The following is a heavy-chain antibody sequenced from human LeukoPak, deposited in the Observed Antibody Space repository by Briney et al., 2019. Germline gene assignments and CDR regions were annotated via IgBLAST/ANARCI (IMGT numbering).Heavy chain of an antibody. CDR1: GFIVSNNY. D-gene: IGHD2-2*02. J-gene: IGHJ6*02. CDR2: LHSGGST. CDR3: ARKGQVHCSSTSCYIPIYYYYGMDV. Sequence: GGSLRLSCAASGFIVSNNYMSWVRQAPGKGLEWVSVLHSGGSTYYADSVKGRFTISKDNSKNTVYLQMNRLRAEDTAVYYCARKGQVHCSSTSCYIPIYYYYGMDVWGQGTTVTVSS. V-gene: IGHV3-53*01.